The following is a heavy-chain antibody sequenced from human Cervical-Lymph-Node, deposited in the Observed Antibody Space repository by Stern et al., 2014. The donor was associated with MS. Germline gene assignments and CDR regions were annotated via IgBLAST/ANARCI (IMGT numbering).Heavy chain of an antibody. V-gene: IGHV1-18*01. CDR1: GYTFNRYG. J-gene: IGHJ4*02. D-gene: IGHD4-17*01. Sequence: VQLVQSGAEVKKPGASVKVSCKASGYTFNRYGITWVRQAPGQGLEWMGWISAYNGNTNYAQKLQGRVTMTTDTSTSTAYMELRSLRSDDTAVYYCARQIADYGDYYFDYWGQGTLVTVSS. CDR3: ARQIADYGDYYFDY. CDR2: ISAYNGNT.